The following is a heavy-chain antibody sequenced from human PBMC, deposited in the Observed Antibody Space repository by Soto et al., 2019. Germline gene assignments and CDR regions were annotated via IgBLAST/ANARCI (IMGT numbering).Heavy chain of an antibody. V-gene: IGHV3-11*05. CDR1: GFTFSDYY. CDR2: ISSSSSYT. CDR3: ARVNDYGDQYYFDY. Sequence: QVQLVESGGGLVKPGGSLRLSCAASGFTFSDYYMSWIRQAPGKGLEWVSYISSSSSYTNYADSVKGRFTISRDNAKNSLDLQMNSLRAEDTAVYYCARVNDYGDQYYFDYWGQGTLVTVSS. J-gene: IGHJ4*02. D-gene: IGHD4-17*01.